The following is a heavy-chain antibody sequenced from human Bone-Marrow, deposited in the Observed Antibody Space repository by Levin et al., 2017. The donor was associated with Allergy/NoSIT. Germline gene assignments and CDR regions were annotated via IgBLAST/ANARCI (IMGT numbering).Heavy chain of an antibody. V-gene: IGHV3-66*01. J-gene: IGHJ6*02. D-gene: IGHD5-12*01. CDR3: VARSNGMDV. CDR1: DFIVGSNY. Sequence: ASVKVSCAASDFIVGSNYMSWVRQAPGKGLDWVSVIHSAGSAYYADSVKGRFSISRDNSKNTLYLQMNSLRAEDTAVYYCVARSNGMDVWGQGTTVTVSS. CDR2: IHSAGSA.